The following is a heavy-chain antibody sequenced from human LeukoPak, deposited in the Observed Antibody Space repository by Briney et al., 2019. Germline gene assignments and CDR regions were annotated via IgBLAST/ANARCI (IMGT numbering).Heavy chain of an antibody. CDR1: GGSISSSSIDY. J-gene: IGHJ5*02. D-gene: IGHD2-15*01. Sequence: SETLSLTCTLSGGSISSSSIDYWGWIRQPPGKGLEWIGSIYYSGSTYYNPSLKSRVTISVDTSKNQFSLKVNSMTAADTAVYYCARHQRLLSWFDPWGQGTPVTVSS. V-gene: IGHV4-39*01. CDR3: ARHQRLLSWFDP. CDR2: IYYSGST.